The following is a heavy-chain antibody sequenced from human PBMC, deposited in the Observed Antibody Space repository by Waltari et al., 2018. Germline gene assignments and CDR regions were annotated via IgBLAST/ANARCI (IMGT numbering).Heavy chain of an antibody. D-gene: IGHD6-25*01. CDR1: GFIFCNSW. Sequence: EVQLVESGGGLVQPGGSLKLSCAASGFIFCNSWMSWVRPAPGKGLEWVASIKQDGSETYFVDSLKGRFTISRDNTENSMYLQMDSLRAEDTAHYYCARDSLATGYWYFDQWGRGTLVTVSS. V-gene: IGHV3-7*01. CDR2: IKQDGSET. J-gene: IGHJ2*01. CDR3: ARDSLATGYWYFDQ.